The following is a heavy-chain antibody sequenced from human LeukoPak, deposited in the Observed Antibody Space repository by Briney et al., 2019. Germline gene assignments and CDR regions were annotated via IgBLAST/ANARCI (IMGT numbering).Heavy chain of an antibody. Sequence: SETLSLTCTVSGGSISSSSSYWGWIRQPPGKGLEWIVTIYYSGSTYYNASLKSRVTTSADTSKNQFSLKLSSETAADTAVYYCARTTVATQFDYWGQGTLVTVSS. J-gene: IGHJ4*02. CDR1: GGSISSSSSY. CDR3: ARTTVATQFDY. V-gene: IGHV4-39*01. CDR2: IYYSGST. D-gene: IGHD4-23*01.